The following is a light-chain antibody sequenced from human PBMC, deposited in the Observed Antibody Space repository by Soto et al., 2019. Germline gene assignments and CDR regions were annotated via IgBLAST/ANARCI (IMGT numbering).Light chain of an antibody. CDR2: GAS. CDR1: QSVTNRY. J-gene: IGKJ5*01. Sequence: EIVLTQSPGTLSLSPGERATLSCRASQSVTNRYLAWYQQKQGQAPRLFIYGASNRATGISDRFSGSGSGTDFTLTISRLEPEDFAVYYCQQYGSSPITFGQGTRLEIK. V-gene: IGKV3-20*01. CDR3: QQYGSSPIT.